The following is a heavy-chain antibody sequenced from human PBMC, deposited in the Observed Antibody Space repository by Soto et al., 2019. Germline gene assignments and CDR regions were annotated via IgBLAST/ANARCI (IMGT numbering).Heavy chain of an antibody. CDR1: GFTFSSYA. J-gene: IGHJ4*02. D-gene: IGHD3-22*01. CDR3: ARDGVSVGGSSGYSPIDY. Sequence: QVQLVESGGGVVQPGRSLRLSCAASGFTFSSYAMHWVRQAPGKGLEWVAVISYDGSNKYYADSVKGRFTISRDNSKNTLYLQMNSLRAEDTAVYYCARDGVSVGGSSGYSPIDYWGQGTLVTVSS. V-gene: IGHV3-30-3*01. CDR2: ISYDGSNK.